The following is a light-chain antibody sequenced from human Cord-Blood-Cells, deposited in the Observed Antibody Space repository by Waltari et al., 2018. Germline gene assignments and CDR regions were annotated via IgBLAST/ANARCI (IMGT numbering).Light chain of an antibody. CDR3: CSYAGSSTLV. V-gene: IGLV2-23*01. Sequence: QSALTQPASVSGSPGQSITISCTATSSDAGSYNLVSWYQQHPGKAPKLMIYEGSKRPSGVSNRFSGSKSGNTASLTISGLQAEDEADYYCCSYAGSSTLVFGGGTKLTVL. CDR1: SSDAGSYNL. J-gene: IGLJ3*02. CDR2: EGS.